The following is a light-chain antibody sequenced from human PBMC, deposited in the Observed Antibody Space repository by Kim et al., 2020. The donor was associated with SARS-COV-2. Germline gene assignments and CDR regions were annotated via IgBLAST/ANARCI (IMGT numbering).Light chain of an antibody. V-gene: IGLV2-23*02. CDR1: SSDVGTYNL. Sequence: QSALTQPASVSGSPGQSITISCSGTSSDVGTYNLVSWYQHHPGKAPKLMIHEVNKRPSEISNRFSGSKSGDTASLTISGLQADDEADYYCCSYAGSTPWVFGGGTKVTVL. CDR2: EVN. J-gene: IGLJ3*02. CDR3: CSYAGSTPWV.